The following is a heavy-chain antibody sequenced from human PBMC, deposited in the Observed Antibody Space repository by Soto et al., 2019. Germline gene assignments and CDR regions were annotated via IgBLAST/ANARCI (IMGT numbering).Heavy chain of an antibody. J-gene: IGHJ6*02. CDR3: ARHPGYCSGGSCNGQYTLDV. CDR2: LYSSRDT. CDR1: GSSISSNSYS. D-gene: IGHD2-15*01. V-gene: IGHV4-39*01. Sequence: SETLSLTCSVPGSSISSNSYSWGWIRQPPGKGLEWIGTLYSSRDTYYNPSLKSRVTISADTSQKQFSLDLTSVTATDTAVYFCARHPGYCSGGSCNGQYTLDVWGQGTTVT.